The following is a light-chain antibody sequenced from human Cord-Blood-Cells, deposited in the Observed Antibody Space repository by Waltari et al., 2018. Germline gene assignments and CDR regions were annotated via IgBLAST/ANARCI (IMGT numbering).Light chain of an antibody. J-gene: IGLJ1*01. CDR1: SSNIGSNT. Sequence: QSVLTQPPSASGTPGQRVTISCSGSSSNIGSNTVNWYQQLPGTAPKNLIYSKNRRPSGVPDRFSGSKSGTSASLAISGLQSEDEADYYCAAWDDSLNGYVFGTGTKVTVL. CDR2: SKN. V-gene: IGLV1-44*01. CDR3: AAWDDSLNGYV.